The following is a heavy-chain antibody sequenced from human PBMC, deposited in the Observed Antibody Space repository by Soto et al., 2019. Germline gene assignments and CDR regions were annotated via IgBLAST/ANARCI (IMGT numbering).Heavy chain of an antibody. CDR1: GGSFSGYY. J-gene: IGHJ4*02. Sequence: SETLSLTCAVYGGSFSGYYWSWIRQPPGKGLEWIGEINHSGSTNYNPSLKSRVTISVDTSKNQFSLKLSSVTAADTAVYYCASSERSSHRLELDYWGQGTLVTVSS. D-gene: IGHD1-26*01. CDR3: ASSERSSHRLELDY. CDR2: INHSGST. V-gene: IGHV4-34*01.